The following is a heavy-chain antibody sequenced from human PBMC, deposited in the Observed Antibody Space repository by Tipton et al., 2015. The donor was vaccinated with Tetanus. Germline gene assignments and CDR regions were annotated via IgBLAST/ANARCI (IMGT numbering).Heavy chain of an antibody. D-gene: IGHD3-16*01. J-gene: IGHJ3*02. CDR3: ARTWGVWVTSIDAFDI. CDR2: IYYSGST. Sequence: GLVKPSETLSLTCAVYGASFSDYYWSWIRQAPGKGLEWIGNIYYSGSTDYNPSLKSRVAISVDTSKNQFSLKLSSVTAADTAVYYCARTWGVWVTSIDAFDIWGQGTKVAVSS. V-gene: IGHV4-34*01. CDR1: GASFSDYY.